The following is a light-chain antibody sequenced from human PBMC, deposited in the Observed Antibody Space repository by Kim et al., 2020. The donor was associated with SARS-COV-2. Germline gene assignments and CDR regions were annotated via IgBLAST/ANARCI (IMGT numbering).Light chain of an antibody. CDR2: KVS. CDR1: QSLVYSDGNIY. J-gene: IGKJ3*01. Sequence: ASISCRSSQSLVYSDGNIYVNCLHQRPGQSPRRLIYKVSNQDSGVPDRFSSSGSGTDLTLQSSSVEAEDVGIYYCMQGILCPFTFGPGTKVDIK. V-gene: IGKV2-30*01. CDR3: MQGILCPFT.